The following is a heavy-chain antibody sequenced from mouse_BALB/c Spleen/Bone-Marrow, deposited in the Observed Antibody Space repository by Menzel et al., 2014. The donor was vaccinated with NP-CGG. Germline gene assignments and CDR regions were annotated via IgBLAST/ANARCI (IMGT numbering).Heavy chain of an antibody. CDR1: GFNFKDSY. CDR2: IDPANGNT. J-gene: IGHJ4*01. Sequence: EVHLVESGAELVQPGASVKLSCTASGFNFKDSYMHWVKQTPEQGLEWLGRIDPANGNTKYDPKFQGKATITADTSSNTAYLQLSSLTSEDTAVYYCARWEYYAMDYWGQGTSVTVSS. CDR3: ARWEYYAMDY. D-gene: IGHD4-1*01. V-gene: IGHV14-3*02.